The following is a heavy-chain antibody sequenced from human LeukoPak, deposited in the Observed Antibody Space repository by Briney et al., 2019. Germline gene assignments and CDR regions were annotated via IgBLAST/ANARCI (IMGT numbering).Heavy chain of an antibody. D-gene: IGHD6-19*01. CDR1: GGSFSGYY. CDR3: ARARRQWLVGANIRGDNPPYYYDY. CDR2: INHSGST. V-gene: IGHV4-34*01. Sequence: SETLSLTCAVYGGSFSGYYWSWIRQPPGKGLEWIGEINHSGSTNYNPSLKSRVTISVDTSKNQFSLKLRSVTAADTAVYYCARARRQWLVGANIRGDNPPYYYDYWGQGILVTVSS. J-gene: IGHJ4*02.